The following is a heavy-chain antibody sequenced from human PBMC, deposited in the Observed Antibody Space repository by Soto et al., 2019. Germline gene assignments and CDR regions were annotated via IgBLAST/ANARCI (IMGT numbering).Heavy chain of an antibody. V-gene: IGHV3-33*01. Sequence: GGSLRLSCAASGFTFSSYGMHWVRQAPGKGLEWVAVIWYDGSNKYYADSVKGRFTISRDNSKNTLYLQMNSLRAEDTAVYYCARDLGYSSSDANVLGVRWGQGTLVTVSS. CDR1: GFTFSSYG. D-gene: IGHD6-6*01. CDR2: IWYDGSNK. J-gene: IGHJ4*02. CDR3: ARDLGYSSSDANVLGVR.